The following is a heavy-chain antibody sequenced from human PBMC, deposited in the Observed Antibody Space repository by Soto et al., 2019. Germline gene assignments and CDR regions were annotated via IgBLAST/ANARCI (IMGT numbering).Heavy chain of an antibody. V-gene: IGHV4-34*01. CDR2: INHSGST. CDR1: GGSFSGYY. Sequence: SETLSLTCAVYGGSFSGYYWSWIRQPPGKGLEWIGEINHSGSTNYNPSLKSRVTISVDTSKNQFSLKLSPVTAADTAVYYCARMPRPATYYYGSGSPRYYYMDVWGKGTTVTVSS. J-gene: IGHJ6*03. D-gene: IGHD3-10*01. CDR3: ARMPRPATYYYGSGSPRYYYMDV.